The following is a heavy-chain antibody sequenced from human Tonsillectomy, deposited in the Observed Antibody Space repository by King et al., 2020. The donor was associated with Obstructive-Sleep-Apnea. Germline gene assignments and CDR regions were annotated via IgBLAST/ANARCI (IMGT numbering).Heavy chain of an antibody. Sequence: QLVQSGAEVKKPGASVKVSCKATGYTFTSYDINWVRQTTGQGLEWMGWMNPNSGNTGYAQKFQGRVTMTKNTSINTAYMELSSLRTEDTDVYYCARNTRSGDYWGQGTLVTVSS. CDR2: MNPNSGNT. CDR3: ARNTRSGDY. J-gene: IGHJ4*02. V-gene: IGHV1-8*01. CDR1: GYTFTSYD. D-gene: IGHD2-2*02.